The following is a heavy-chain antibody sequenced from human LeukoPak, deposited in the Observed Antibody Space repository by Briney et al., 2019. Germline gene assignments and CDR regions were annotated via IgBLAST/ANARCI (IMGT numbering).Heavy chain of an antibody. Sequence: ASVKVSCKASGSTFTNFGISWVRQAPGQGLEWMGWISTYNGHTNYAQKLQGRVTMTTETSTSIAYMELRSLRSDDTAVYYCARDGRSGDAFDIWGQGTMVTVSS. CDR1: GSTFTNFG. V-gene: IGHV1-18*01. CDR3: ARDGRSGDAFDI. J-gene: IGHJ3*02. CDR2: ISTYNGHT. D-gene: IGHD1-1*01.